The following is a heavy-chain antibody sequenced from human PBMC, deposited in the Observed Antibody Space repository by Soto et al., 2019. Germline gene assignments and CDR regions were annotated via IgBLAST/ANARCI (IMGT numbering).Heavy chain of an antibody. CDR1: GYTFTSYA. V-gene: IGHV1-3*05. J-gene: IGHJ4*02. CDR3: ASSGRYWGIDY. D-gene: IGHD1-26*01. Sequence: QVQLVQSGAEEKKPGASVKVSCKASGYTFTSYAMHFVRQAPGQRLEWMGWINAGNGNTKYSQKFQGRVTITRDTSASTDYMELSSLRSEDTAVYYCASSGRYWGIDYWGQGTLVTVSS. CDR2: INAGNGNT.